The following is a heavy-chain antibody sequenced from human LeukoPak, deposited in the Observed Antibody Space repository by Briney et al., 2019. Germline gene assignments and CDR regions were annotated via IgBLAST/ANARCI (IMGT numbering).Heavy chain of an antibody. CDR1: GGSISSYY. V-gene: IGHV4-59*01. Sequence: SEALSLTCTVSGGSISSYYRNWIRQPPGKGLEWIGRVFYSGSTNYNPSLKSRVTTSVDTSKNQFSLKLSSVTAADTAVYYCARGGYDSSGYHDNYFDYWGQGTLVTVSS. J-gene: IGHJ4*02. CDR3: ARGGYDSSGYHDNYFDY. D-gene: IGHD3-22*01. CDR2: VFYSGST.